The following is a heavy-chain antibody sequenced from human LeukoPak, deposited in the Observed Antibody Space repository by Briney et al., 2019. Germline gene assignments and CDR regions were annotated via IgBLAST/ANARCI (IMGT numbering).Heavy chain of an antibody. CDR1: GFTFSSYP. Sequence: PGGSLRLSCVASGFTFSSYPMGWVRQAPGKGLEYISSISASGGSTVYVDSVKGRFTISSDNSKNTPYLQMNSLRAEDTAVYYCESKLSGSGWVYWGQGVLVTVSS. J-gene: IGHJ4*02. V-gene: IGHV3-23*01. CDR2: ISASGGST. D-gene: IGHD6-19*01. CDR3: ESKLSGSGWVY.